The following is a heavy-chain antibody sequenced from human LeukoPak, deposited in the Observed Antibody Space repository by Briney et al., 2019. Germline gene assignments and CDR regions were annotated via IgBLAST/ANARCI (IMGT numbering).Heavy chain of an antibody. V-gene: IGHV3-23*01. CDR3: AKGKIVATIYYY. CDR2: ISGSGGST. J-gene: IGHJ4*02. Sequence: TGGSLRLSCAASGFTFSSYWMSWVRQAPGKGLEWVSAISGSGGSTYYADSVKGRFTISRDNSKNTLYLQMNSLRAEDTAVYYCAKGKIVATIYYYWGQGTLVTVSS. D-gene: IGHD5-12*01. CDR1: GFTFSSYW.